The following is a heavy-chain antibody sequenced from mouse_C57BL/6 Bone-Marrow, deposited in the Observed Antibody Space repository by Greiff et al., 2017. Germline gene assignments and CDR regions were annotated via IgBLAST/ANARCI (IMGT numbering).Heavy chain of an antibody. CDR2: IYPGSGST. CDR1: GYTFTSYW. CDR3: ASTTVVALYYFDY. J-gene: IGHJ2*01. Sequence: VQLQQPGAELVKPGASVKMSCKASGYTFTSYWITWVKQRPGQGLEWIGDIYPGSGSTNYNEKFKSKATLTVDTSSSTAYMQLSSLTSEDSAVYYCASTTVVALYYFDYWGQGTTLTVSS. D-gene: IGHD1-1*01. V-gene: IGHV1-55*01.